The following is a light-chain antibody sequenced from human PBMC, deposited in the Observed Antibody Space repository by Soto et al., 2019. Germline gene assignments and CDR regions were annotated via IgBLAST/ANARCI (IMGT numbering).Light chain of an antibody. J-gene: IGKJ2*01. CDR2: WAS. CDR1: QSVLSSSNNQNQ. CDR3: QQYYSPPYT. Sequence: DIVMTQSPDSMAVSLGERATINCKSSQSVLSSSNNQNQLAWYRQKPGQSPKLLIYWASTRESGVPDRFGGSGSGTDFTLTISSLQAEDVAFYYCQQYYSPPYTFGQGTKLEIK. V-gene: IGKV4-1*01.